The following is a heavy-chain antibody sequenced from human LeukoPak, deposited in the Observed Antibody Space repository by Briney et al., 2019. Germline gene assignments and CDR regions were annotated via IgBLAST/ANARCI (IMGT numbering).Heavy chain of an antibody. J-gene: IGHJ4*02. CDR2: IYNSGST. V-gene: IGHV4-59*01. D-gene: IGHD1-26*01. CDR1: GGSISSYY. Sequence: KPSETLSLTCTVSGGSISSYYWSWIRQPPGKGLEWIGYIYNSGSTNYNPSLKSRVTISVDTSKNQFSLKLSSVTAADTAVYFCARGNGSYDYWGQGTLVTVSS. CDR3: ARGNGSYDY.